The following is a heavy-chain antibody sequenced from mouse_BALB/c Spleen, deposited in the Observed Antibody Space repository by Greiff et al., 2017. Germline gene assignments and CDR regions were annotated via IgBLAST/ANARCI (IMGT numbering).Heavy chain of an antibody. CDR1: GFTFTDYY. V-gene: IGHV7-3*02. J-gene: IGHJ3*01. CDR3: ARGYGFAY. D-gene: IGHD2-14*01. Sequence: EVKLVESGGGLVQPGGSLRLSCATSGFTFTDYYMSWVRQPPGKALEWLGFIRNKANGYTTEYSASVKGRFTISRDNSQSILYLQMNTLRAEDSATYYCARGYGFAYWGQGTLVTVSA. CDR2: IRNKANGYTT.